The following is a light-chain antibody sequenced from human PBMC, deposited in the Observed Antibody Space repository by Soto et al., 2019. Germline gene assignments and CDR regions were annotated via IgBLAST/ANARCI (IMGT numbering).Light chain of an antibody. V-gene: IGLV2-14*01. CDR3: SSYTSSIHVV. Sequence: QSVLTQPASVSGSPGQSITISCTGTSSDVGGYNYVSWYQQHPGKAPKLMIYEVSNRPSGVSNRFSGSKSGNTASLTISGIQAEDEAYYYSSSYTSSIHVVFGGGTKLTVL. CDR2: EVS. J-gene: IGLJ2*01. CDR1: SSDVGGYNY.